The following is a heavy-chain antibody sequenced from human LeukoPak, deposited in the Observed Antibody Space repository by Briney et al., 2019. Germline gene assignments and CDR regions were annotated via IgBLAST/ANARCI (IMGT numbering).Heavy chain of an antibody. D-gene: IGHD6-13*01. J-gene: IGHJ4*02. Sequence: RASVKISCKASGYTFTCYGISWVRQAPGQGVEWMGWISAYNGNTNYAQKLQGRVTMTTDTSTSTAYMELRSLRSDDTAVYYCARAPPSSSSWYVDYWGQGTLVTVSS. V-gene: IGHV1-18*01. CDR1: GYTFTCYG. CDR3: ARAPPSSSSWYVDY. CDR2: ISAYNGNT.